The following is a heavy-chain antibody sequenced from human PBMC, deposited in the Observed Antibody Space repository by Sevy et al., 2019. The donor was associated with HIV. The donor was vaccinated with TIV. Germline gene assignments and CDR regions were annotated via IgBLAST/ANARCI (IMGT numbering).Heavy chain of an antibody. Sequence: ETLSLTCAVSGYSISSGYYWGWIRQPPGKGLEWIGSIYHSGSTYYNPSLKSRVTISVDTSKNQFSLKLSSVTAADTAVYYCARQSMVRGVHDAFDIWGQGTMVTVSS. J-gene: IGHJ3*02. CDR2: IYHSGST. V-gene: IGHV4-38-2*01. CDR3: ARQSMVRGVHDAFDI. D-gene: IGHD3-10*01. CDR1: GYSISSGYY.